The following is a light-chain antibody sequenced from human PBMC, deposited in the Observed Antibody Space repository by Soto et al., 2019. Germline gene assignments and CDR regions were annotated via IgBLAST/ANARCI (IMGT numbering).Light chain of an antibody. J-gene: IGLJ2*01. CDR1: SGHSSYA. Sequence: QLVLTQSPSASASLGASVKLTCTLSSGHSSYAIAWHQQQPEKGPRYLMKLNSDGSHSKGDGIPDRFSGSSSGAARYLTTSSLHSYPYDAYSPHTWGTGPKVFGGGTKLTVL. V-gene: IGLV4-69*01. CDR2: LNSDGSH. CDR3: HTWGTGPKV.